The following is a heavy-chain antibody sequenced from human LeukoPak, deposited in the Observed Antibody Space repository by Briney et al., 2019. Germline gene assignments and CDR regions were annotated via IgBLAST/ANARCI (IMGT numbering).Heavy chain of an antibody. CDR2: ISGSGST. CDR3: ARGSHYDILTGYYP. D-gene: IGHD3-9*01. V-gene: IGHV4-4*07. J-gene: IGHJ5*02. CDR1: GDSISYFY. Sequence: SETLSLTCSVSGDSISYFYWSWIRQAAGKGLEWIGRISGSGSTDYNASLKSRVTISVDTSKNQFSLKLSSVTAADTAVYYCARGSHYDILTGYYPWGQGTLVTVSS.